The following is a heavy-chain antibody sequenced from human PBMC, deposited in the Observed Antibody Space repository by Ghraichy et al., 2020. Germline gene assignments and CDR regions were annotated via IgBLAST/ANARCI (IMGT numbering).Heavy chain of an antibody. CDR2: INHSGST. V-gene: IGHV4-34*01. CDR1: GGSFSGYY. Sequence: SETLFLTCAVYGGSFSGYYWSWIRQPPGKGLEWIGEINHSGSTNYNPSLKSRVTISVDTSKNQFSLKLSSVTAADTAVYYCARGRILIAARPCYFDYWGQGTLVTVSS. D-gene: IGHD6-6*01. J-gene: IGHJ4*02. CDR3: ARGRILIAARPCYFDY.